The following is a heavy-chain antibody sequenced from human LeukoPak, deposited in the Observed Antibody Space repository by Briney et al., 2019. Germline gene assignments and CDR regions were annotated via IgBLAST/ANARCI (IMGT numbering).Heavy chain of an antibody. CDR1: GGSISTNNW. CDR2: IYHSGST. Sequence: SETLSLTCAVSGGSISTNNWWSWVRQPPGKGLEWIGEIYHSGSTYYNPSLKSRVTISVDTSKNQFSLKLSSVTAADTAVYYCARVEEDAFDIWGQGTMVTVSS. CDR3: ARVEEDAFDI. D-gene: IGHD2-15*01. V-gene: IGHV4-4*02. J-gene: IGHJ3*02.